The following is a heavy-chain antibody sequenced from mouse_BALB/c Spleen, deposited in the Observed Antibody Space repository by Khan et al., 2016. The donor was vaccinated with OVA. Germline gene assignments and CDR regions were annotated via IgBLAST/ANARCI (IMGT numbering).Heavy chain of an antibody. D-gene: IGHD1-1*01. CDR2: INPSTGYT. CDR3: ARRDLRWDFDY. Sequence: QVQLKESGAELAKPGASVKMSCKASGYTFINYWILWVKQRPGQGLEWIGYINPSTGYTEYNQNSKDKATLTADKSSSTAYMQLSSLTSEDSAVYYCARRDLRWDFDYWGQGTTLTVSS. CDR1: GYTFINYW. V-gene: IGHV1-7*01. J-gene: IGHJ2*01.